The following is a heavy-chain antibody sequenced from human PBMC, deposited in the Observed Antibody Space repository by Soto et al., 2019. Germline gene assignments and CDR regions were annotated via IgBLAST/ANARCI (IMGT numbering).Heavy chain of an antibody. V-gene: IGHV4-4*02. D-gene: IGHD3-3*01. Sequence: SETLSLICAVSGGSISSSNWWSWVRQPPGKGLEWIGEIYHSGSTNYNPSLKSRITISVDKSKNQFSLRLSSVTAADTAVYYCARGQKSITIFGVVIITWFDPWGQGTLVTVSS. CDR2: IYHSGST. CDR1: GGSISSSNW. J-gene: IGHJ5*02. CDR3: ARGQKSITIFGVVIITWFDP.